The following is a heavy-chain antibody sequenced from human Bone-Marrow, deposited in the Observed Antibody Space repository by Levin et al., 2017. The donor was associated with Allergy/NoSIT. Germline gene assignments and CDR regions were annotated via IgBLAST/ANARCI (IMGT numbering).Heavy chain of an antibody. D-gene: IGHD3-16*01. CDR1: GVSISSYY. J-gene: IGHJ5*02. Sequence: SQTLSLTCAVSGVSISSYYWNWIRQPPGKGLEWIGYISYSGNTNYNPSLKSRVTISVNTSKNQFSLRLSSVTAADTAVYYCARCLGTGDGFDPWGQGTLVTVSS. CDR2: ISYSGNT. V-gene: IGHV4-59*01. CDR3: ARCLGTGDGFDP.